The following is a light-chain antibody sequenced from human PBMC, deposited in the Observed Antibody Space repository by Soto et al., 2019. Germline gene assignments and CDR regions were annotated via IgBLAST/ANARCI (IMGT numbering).Light chain of an antibody. CDR1: SSDVGGYNY. CDR3: CSYAGSYTFE. CDR2: DVS. Sequence: QSALTQPRSVSGSPGQSVTISCTGTSSDVGGYNYVSWYQQHPGKAPKLMIYDVSKRPSGVPDRFSGSKSGNTASLTISGLQAEDEADYYCCSYAGSYTFEVGEGTKLTVL. V-gene: IGLV2-11*01. J-gene: IGLJ2*01.